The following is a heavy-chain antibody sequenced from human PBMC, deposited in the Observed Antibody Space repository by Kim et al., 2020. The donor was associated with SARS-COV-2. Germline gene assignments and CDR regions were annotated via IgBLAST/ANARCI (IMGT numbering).Heavy chain of an antibody. V-gene: IGHV4-59*01. CDR3: ARGMWAVAGTPFDY. CDR1: GGSISSYY. Sequence: SETLSLTCTVSGGSISSYYWSWIRQPPGKGLEWIGYIYYSGSTNYNPSLKSRVTISVDTSKNQFSLKLSSVTAADTAVYYCARGMWAVAGTPFDYWGQGT. CDR2: IYYSGST. D-gene: IGHD6-19*01. J-gene: IGHJ4*02.